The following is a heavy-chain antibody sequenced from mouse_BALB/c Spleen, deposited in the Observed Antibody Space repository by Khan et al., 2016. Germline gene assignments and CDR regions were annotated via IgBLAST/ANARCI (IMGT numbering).Heavy chain of an antibody. Sequence: QVQLKESGPGLVQPSQSQSITCTVSGFSLTSYGVHWVRQSPGKGLEWLGVIWCGVSISYNAAFISSLCISKDNSKNKVFFKMISQQADDTARYYCARNWRLRRVCAYWGQGTTLPVSS. CDR2: IWCGVSI. CDR1: GFSLTSYG. D-gene: IGHD2-4*01. J-gene: IGHJ2*01. V-gene: IGHV2-4-1*01. CDR3: ARNWRLRRVCAY.